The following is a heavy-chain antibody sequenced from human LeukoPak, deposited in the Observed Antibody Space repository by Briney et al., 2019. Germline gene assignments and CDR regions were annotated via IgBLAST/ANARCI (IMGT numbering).Heavy chain of an antibody. CDR1: GVSISSYD. D-gene: IGHD1-26*01. Sequence: NPSETLSFTCTGSGVSISSYDWGWIRQPPGKGRVGIGYIYYSGTTNYNPSLKSRVTISVDTSKNHFSLKLSLVTAANAAVYYSGRYRRSYWTGYYYYYMDVSGKGTTVTASS. V-gene: IGHV4-59*01. J-gene: IGHJ6*03. CDR2: IYYSGTT. CDR3: GRYRRSYWTGYYYYYMDV.